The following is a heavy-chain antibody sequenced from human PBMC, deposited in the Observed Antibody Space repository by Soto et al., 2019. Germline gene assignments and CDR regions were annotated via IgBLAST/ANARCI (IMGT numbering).Heavy chain of an antibody. Sequence: EVQLVESGGGLVQPGGSLRLSCAASGFTFSSYWMHWVRQAPGKGLVWVSRIKTDGSGTFYAGSVEGRFTISRDNAQNXLYLQMNSLRAEDTAVYYCARGDGDYYDGNGYLGRHWGQGTLVTVSS. CDR3: ARGDGDYYDGNGYLGRH. CDR1: GFTFSSYW. J-gene: IGHJ4*02. D-gene: IGHD3-22*01. V-gene: IGHV3-74*01. CDR2: IKTDGSGT.